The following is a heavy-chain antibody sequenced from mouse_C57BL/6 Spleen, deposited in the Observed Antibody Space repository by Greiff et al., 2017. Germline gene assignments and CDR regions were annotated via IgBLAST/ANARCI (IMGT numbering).Heavy chain of an antibody. V-gene: IGHV5-9*01. CDR2: ISGGGGNT. CDR1: GFTFSSYT. CDR3: ARDDYDGAMDY. J-gene: IGHJ4*01. Sequence: EVKLMESGGGLVKPGGSLKLSCAASGFTFSSYTMSWVRQTPEKRLEWVATISGGGGNTYYPDSVKGRFTISRDNAKNTLYLQMSSLRSEDTALYYSARDDYDGAMDYWGQGTSVTVSS. D-gene: IGHD2-4*01.